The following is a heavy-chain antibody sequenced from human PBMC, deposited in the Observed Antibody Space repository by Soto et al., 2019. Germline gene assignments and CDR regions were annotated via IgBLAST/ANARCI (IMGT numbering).Heavy chain of an antibody. CDR2: ISGRGGST. J-gene: IGHJ4*02. V-gene: IGHV3-23*01. CDR1: GFTFSSYA. Sequence: EVQLLESGGGLVQPGGSLRLSCAASGFTFSSYAMSWVRQAPGKGLEWVSAISGRGGSTYYADSVKGRFTISRDNSKNTLYLQINSLRAEDTAVYYCAKLISIAAEPSAYYLDYWGQGTLVTVSS. D-gene: IGHD6-6*01. CDR3: AKLISIAAEPSAYYLDY.